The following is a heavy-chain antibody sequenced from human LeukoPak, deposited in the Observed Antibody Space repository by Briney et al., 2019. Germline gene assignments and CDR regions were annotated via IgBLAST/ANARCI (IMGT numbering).Heavy chain of an antibody. CDR3: ARASSGSGSYYNAFDI. CDR1: GGSISSYY. Sequence: SETLSLTCTVSGGSISSYYWSWIRQPPGKELEWIGYIYYSGSTNYNPSLKSRVTISVDTSKNQFSLKLSSVTAADTAVYYCARASSGSGSYYNAFDIWGQGTMVTVSS. CDR2: IYYSGST. J-gene: IGHJ3*02. D-gene: IGHD1-26*01. V-gene: IGHV4-59*01.